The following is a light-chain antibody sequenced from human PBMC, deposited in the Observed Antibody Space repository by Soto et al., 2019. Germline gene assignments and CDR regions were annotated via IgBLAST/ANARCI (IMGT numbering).Light chain of an antibody. CDR1: SSDVGGYNY. J-gene: IGLJ2*01. Sequence: QSVLTQPPSASGSPGQSVTISCTGTSSDVGGYNYVSWYQQHPGKAPKLIIYEVTKRPSGVPDRFSGSKSGNTASLTVSGLHTDDEADYYCSSYAGSDNWAFGGGTKLPVL. V-gene: IGLV2-8*01. CDR3: SSYAGSDNWA. CDR2: EVT.